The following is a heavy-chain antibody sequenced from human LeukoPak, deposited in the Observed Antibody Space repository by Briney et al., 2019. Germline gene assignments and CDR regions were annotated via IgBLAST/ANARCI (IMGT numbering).Heavy chain of an antibody. CDR3: ARQGRGYSPYYYYYMDV. CDR1: GYSFTSYW. J-gene: IGHJ6*03. Sequence: GESLKISGQGSGYSFTSYWIGWVRPMPGKGLEWIGIIYPGDSDTRYSPAFQGQVTISADYSISAAYLQWSSLRASDTAMYYCARQGRGYSPYYYYYMDVWGKGTTVTVSS. V-gene: IGHV5-51*01. D-gene: IGHD5-24*01. CDR2: IYPGDSDT.